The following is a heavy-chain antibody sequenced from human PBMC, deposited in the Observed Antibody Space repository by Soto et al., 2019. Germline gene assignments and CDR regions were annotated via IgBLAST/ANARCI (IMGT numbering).Heavy chain of an antibody. J-gene: IGHJ5*02. CDR2: IPHDGSNK. V-gene: IGHV3-30-3*01. D-gene: IGHD6-6*01. CDR3: ARGWGRIPVRHYSSWFDP. Sequence: QEQLVESGGGVVQPGRSLRLSCAASGFTFSSYAMHWVRQAPGKGLEWVAVIPHDGSNKYYADSVKGRFTISRDNSKNTLFLQMNSLRAEDTAVYYCARGWGRIPVRHYSSWFDPWGQGTLVTVSS. CDR1: GFTFSSYA.